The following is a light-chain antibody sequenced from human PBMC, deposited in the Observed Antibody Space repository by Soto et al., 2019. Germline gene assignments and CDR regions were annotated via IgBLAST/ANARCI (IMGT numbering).Light chain of an antibody. CDR2: GNS. CDR3: QSYDSSLSVHVV. Sequence: QSVLTQPPSVSGAPGKTVTISCTGRSSNIGAGYDVHWYQQLPGTAPKLLIYGNSNRPSGVPDRFSGSKSGTSASLAITGIQAEDEADYYCQSYDSSLSVHVVFGGGTKLTVL. V-gene: IGLV1-40*01. CDR1: SSNIGAGYD. J-gene: IGLJ2*01.